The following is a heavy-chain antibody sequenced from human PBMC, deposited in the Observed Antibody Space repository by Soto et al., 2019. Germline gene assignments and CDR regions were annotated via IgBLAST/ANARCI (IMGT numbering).Heavy chain of an antibody. J-gene: IGHJ6*02. Sequence: GASVKVSCKASGYTFTSYGISWVRQAPGQGLEWMGWISAYNGNTNYAQKLQGRVTMTTDTSTSTAYMELRSLRSDDTAVYYCARDSFYDFWSGYYYYYYYGMDVWGQGTTVTV. D-gene: IGHD3-3*01. V-gene: IGHV1-18*01. CDR2: ISAYNGNT. CDR3: ARDSFYDFWSGYYYYYYYGMDV. CDR1: GYTFTSYG.